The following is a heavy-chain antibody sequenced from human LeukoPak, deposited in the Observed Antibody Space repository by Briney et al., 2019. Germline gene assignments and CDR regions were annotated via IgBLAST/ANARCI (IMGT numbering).Heavy chain of an antibody. Sequence: PSETLSLTCTVSGGSISSSSYYWGWIRQPPGKGLEWIGSIYYSGSTYYNPSLKSRVTISVDTSKNQFSLKLSSVTAADTAVYYCARKGCDSSGYYYTDYWGQGTLVTVSS. V-gene: IGHV4-39*01. CDR2: IYYSGST. CDR3: ARKGCDSSGYYYTDY. D-gene: IGHD3-22*01. CDR1: GGSISSSSYY. J-gene: IGHJ4*02.